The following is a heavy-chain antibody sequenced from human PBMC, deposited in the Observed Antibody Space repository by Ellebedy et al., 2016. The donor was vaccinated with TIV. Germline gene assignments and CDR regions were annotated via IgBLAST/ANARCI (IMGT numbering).Heavy chain of an antibody. V-gene: IGHV1-69*13. J-gene: IGHJ4*02. CDR3: ARETQCPGQRIYFLDS. Sequence: AASVKVSCKASGGTISRHTMNWVRQAPGQGLEWMGAIIPIYGTPIYAPRFRGRVTITADASTSTASMEVRSLTSDDTAVYYCARETQCPGQRIYFLDSWGQGTLVTVSS. D-gene: IGHD1-26*01. CDR2: IIPIYGTP. CDR1: GGTISRHT.